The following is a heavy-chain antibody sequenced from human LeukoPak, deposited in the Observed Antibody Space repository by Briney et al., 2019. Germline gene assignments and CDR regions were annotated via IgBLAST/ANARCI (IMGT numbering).Heavy chain of an antibody. V-gene: IGHV3-74*01. J-gene: IGHJ4*02. CDR3: AREILAPGKTLDY. CDR1: GFTFSGYW. CDR2: INDDGRYT. Sequence: SGGSLRLSCAGSGFTFSGYWMHWVRQVPGKGLVWVSRINDDGRYTVYADSVKGRFTISRDNAKNTLYLQMNSLRAEDTAVYYCAREILAPGKTLDYWGQGALVTVSS.